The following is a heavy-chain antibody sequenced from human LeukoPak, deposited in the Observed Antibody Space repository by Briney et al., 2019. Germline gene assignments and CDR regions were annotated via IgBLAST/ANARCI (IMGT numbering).Heavy chain of an antibody. D-gene: IGHD3-3*01. CDR2: IYPGDSDT. V-gene: IGHV5-51*01. Sequence: ESLKISCKGSGYSFTSYWIGWVRQMPGKGLEWMGIIYPGDSDTRYSPSFQGQVTISADKSISTAYLQWSSLKASDTAMYYRARHTVESLYYDFWSGFYGMDVWGQGTTVTVSS. J-gene: IGHJ6*02. CDR1: GYSFTSYW. CDR3: ARHTVESLYYDFWSGFYGMDV.